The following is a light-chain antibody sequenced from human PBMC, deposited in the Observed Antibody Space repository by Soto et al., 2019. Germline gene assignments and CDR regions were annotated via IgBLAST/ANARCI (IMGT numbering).Light chain of an antibody. CDR1: QSVSSS. CDR3: QQYNNWWT. V-gene: IGKV3-15*01. Sequence: EIVMTQSPATLSVSPGERATLSCRASQSVSSSLAWYQQKAGPAPRLLIYGASTRATGIPARFGGSGSGTEFTLTVSSRQSEDLAVYYCQQYNNWWTFGQGTKVDIK. CDR2: GAS. J-gene: IGKJ1*01.